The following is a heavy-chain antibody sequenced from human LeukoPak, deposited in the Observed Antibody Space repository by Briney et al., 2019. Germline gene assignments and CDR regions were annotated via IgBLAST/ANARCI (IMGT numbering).Heavy chain of an antibody. CDR2: IHYSGST. D-gene: IGHD3-3*01. CDR1: GGSISSYH. V-gene: IGHV4-59*01. J-gene: IGHJ4*02. Sequence: PSETLSLTRTVSGGSISSYHWSWIRQAPGKGLEWMGYIHYSGSTNYNPSLKSRVSMAVDTSKNQVSPKLSSVTAADTAIYYCARNPTIFGVVITPDYWGQGALVTVSS. CDR3: ARNPTIFGVVITPDY.